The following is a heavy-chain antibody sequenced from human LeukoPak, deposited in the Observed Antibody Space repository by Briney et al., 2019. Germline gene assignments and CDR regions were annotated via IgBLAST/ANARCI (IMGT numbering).Heavy chain of an antibody. CDR2: VYYSGTT. V-gene: IGHV4-39*01. J-gene: IGHJ6*02. CDR3: ARRGPAGSSSSGMDV. Sequence: SETLSLTCTVSGGSISSFYKYWGWIRQTPGQGLAWIGCVYYSGTTYYNPSLKSRVTVSVDTSKNQFSLQLNSVTPEDTAVYYCARRGPAGSSSSGMDVWGQGTTVTVS. D-gene: IGHD6-6*01. CDR1: GGSISSFYKY.